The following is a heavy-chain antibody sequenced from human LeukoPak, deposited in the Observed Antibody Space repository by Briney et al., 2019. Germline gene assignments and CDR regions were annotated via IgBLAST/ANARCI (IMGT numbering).Heavy chain of an antibody. CDR3: PKVGPPERGSTSCFEY. Sequence: PGGSLRLSCAASGFTFNNYGMHWVRQAPDKGLEWVAFIRYDGSHKFYADSVKGRFTISRDNSKNTLYLQMNSLRAEDTAIYYCPKVGPPERGSTSCFEYWGQGTLVTVSS. CDR1: GFTFNNYG. CDR2: IRYDGSHK. J-gene: IGHJ4*01. V-gene: IGHV3-30*02. D-gene: IGHD2-2*01.